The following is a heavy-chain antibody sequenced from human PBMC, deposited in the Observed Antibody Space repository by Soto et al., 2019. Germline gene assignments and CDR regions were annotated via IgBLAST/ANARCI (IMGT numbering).Heavy chain of an antibody. CDR3: ARRYSSSFDY. D-gene: IGHD6-13*01. V-gene: IGHV4-61*05. CDR2: IYYSGST. Sequence: SETLSLTCSVSGGSISSSSYYWGWIRQPPGKGLEWIGYIYYSGSTNYNPSLKSRVTISVDTSKNQFSLKLSSVTAADTAVYYCARRYSSSFDYWGQGTLVTVSS. J-gene: IGHJ4*02. CDR1: GGSISSSSYY.